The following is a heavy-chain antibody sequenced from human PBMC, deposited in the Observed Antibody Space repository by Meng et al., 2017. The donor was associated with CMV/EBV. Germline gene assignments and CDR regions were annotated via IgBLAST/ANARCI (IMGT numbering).Heavy chain of an antibody. D-gene: IGHD3-10*01. J-gene: IGHJ4*02. CDR1: GGSISNSSYY. Sequence: HLLLKEVCPCLVQGSDTLSVTVPASGGSISNSSYYWGWIRQPTGKGLEWIGSIYYSGSTSYNPSLKSRVSISVDTSKNQFSLKLSSVTAADTAVYYCASLAGDYWGQGTLVTVSS. CDR2: IYYSGST. V-gene: IGHV4-39*07. CDR3: ASLAGDY.